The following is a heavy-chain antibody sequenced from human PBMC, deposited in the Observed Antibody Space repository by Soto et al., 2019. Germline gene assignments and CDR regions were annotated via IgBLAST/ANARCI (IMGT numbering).Heavy chain of an antibody. CDR1: GGTFSSYT. V-gene: IGHV1-69*02. D-gene: IGHD6-6*01. J-gene: IGHJ6*04. Sequence: QVQLVQSGAEVKKPGSSVKVSCKASGGTFSSYTINWVRQAPGQGLEWMGRIIPNLDIANYAQKFQGRDTITADKSTSTAYMNLSSLRSEDTAVYYCASTKGSSDYYGMDVWGKWTTVTVSS. CDR3: ASTKGSSDYYGMDV. CDR2: IIPNLDIA.